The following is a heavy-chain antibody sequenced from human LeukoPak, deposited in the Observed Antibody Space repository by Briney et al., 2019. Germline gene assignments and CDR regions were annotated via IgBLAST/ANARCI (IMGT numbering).Heavy chain of an antibody. CDR2: IIPIFGTA. Sequence: ASVKVSCKASGGTFSSYAISWVRQAPGQGLEWMGGIIPIFGTANYAQKFQGRVTITADESTSTAYMELSSLRSEDTAVYYCAAYGDYVRRAQYYFDYWGQGTLVTVSS. CDR3: AAYGDYVRRAQYYFDY. CDR1: GGTFSSYA. D-gene: IGHD4-17*01. J-gene: IGHJ4*02. V-gene: IGHV1-69*13.